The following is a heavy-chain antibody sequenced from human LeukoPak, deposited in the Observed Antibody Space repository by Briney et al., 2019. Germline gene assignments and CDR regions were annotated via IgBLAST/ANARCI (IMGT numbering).Heavy chain of an antibody. Sequence: SETLSLTCTVSGGSMSNSFWSWIRQPPGKGLEWIGYMSSSGSPNYNPSLKSRVTISVDTSNNQFSLKLISVTAADTAVYYCARRGPNSGSYSHFDLWGRGTLVTVSS. CDR1: GGSMSNSF. V-gene: IGHV4-59*01. D-gene: IGHD1-26*01. CDR2: MSSSGSP. CDR3: ARRGPNSGSYSHFDL. J-gene: IGHJ2*01.